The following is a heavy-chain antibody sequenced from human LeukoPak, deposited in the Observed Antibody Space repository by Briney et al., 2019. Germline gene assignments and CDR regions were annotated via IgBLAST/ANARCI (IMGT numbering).Heavy chain of an antibody. J-gene: IGHJ5*02. CDR1: GESVSSNSAS. D-gene: IGHD4-11*01. CDR3: ARDRDSDFEWGPYDP. Sequence: SQTLSLTCAISGESVSSNSASWNWFRQSPSRGLEWLGRTYYRSKWSNDYAPSVKSRITINADTSRNQFSLQLNSVTPEDTAVYFCARDRDSDFEWGPYDPWGQGTLVIVSS. CDR2: TYYRSKWSN. V-gene: IGHV6-1*01.